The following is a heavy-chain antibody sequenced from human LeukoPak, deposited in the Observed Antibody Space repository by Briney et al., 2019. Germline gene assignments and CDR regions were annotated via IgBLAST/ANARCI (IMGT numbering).Heavy chain of an antibody. CDR3: AVSGVTTYNY. CDR2: ISGGST. Sequence: GGSLRLSCAASGFTVSSNEMSWVRQAPGKGLEWVSSISGGSTYYADSRKGRFTISRDNSKNTLHLQMNSLRSEDTAVYYCAVSGVTTYNYWGQGTLVTVSS. D-gene: IGHD4-17*01. J-gene: IGHJ4*02. V-gene: IGHV3-38-3*01. CDR1: GFTVSSNE.